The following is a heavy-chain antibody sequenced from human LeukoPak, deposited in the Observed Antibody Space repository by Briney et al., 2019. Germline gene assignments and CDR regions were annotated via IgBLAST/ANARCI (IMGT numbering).Heavy chain of an antibody. CDR3: ARGSSVYGSGSYYSANDAFDI. D-gene: IGHD3-10*01. V-gene: IGHV3-48*01. Sequence: PGGSLRLSCAASGFTFSSYSMNWVRQAPGKGLEWVSYISSSSTIYYADSVKGRFTISRENAKNSLYLQMNSLRAGDTAVYYCARGSSVYGSGSYYSANDAFDIWGQGTMVTVSS. CDR1: GFTFSSYS. J-gene: IGHJ3*02. CDR2: ISSSSTI.